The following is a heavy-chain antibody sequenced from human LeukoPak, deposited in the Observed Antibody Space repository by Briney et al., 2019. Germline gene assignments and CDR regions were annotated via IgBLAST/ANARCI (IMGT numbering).Heavy chain of an antibody. Sequence: ASVKVSCKASGYTFTSYGISWVRQAPGQGLEWMGWISAYNGNTNYAQKLQGRVTMTTDTSTSTAYMELRSLRSDDTAVYYCARHRVQRGLIGWTLGPRRGFDPWGQGTLVTVSS. CDR2: ISAYNGNT. D-gene: IGHD3/OR15-3a*01. CDR3: ARHRVQRGLIGWTLGPRRGFDP. J-gene: IGHJ5*02. CDR1: GYTFTSYG. V-gene: IGHV1-18*01.